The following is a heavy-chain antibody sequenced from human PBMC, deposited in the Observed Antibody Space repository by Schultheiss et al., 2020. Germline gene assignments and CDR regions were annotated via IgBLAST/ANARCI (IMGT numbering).Heavy chain of an antibody. CDR2: IIPILGIA. CDR1: GGTFSSYT. CDR3: ARDEGATVTPGDY. Sequence: SVKVSCKASGGTFSSYTISWVRQAPGQGLEWMGRIIPILGIANYAQKFQGRVTITADKSTSTAYMELSSLRSEDTAVYYCARDEGATVTPGDYWGQGTLVTVSS. V-gene: IGHV1-69*04. J-gene: IGHJ4*02. D-gene: IGHD4-17*01.